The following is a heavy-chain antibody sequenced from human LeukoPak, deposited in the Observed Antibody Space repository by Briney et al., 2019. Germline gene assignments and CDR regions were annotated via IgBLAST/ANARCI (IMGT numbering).Heavy chain of an antibody. Sequence: GESLKISRKGSGYSFTSYWIGWVRQIPGKGLELMGIIYPGDSDIIYSPSLQGEVTISADKYISTAYVQWSSLKASDTAMYYCARRQQLASDAFDIWGQGTMVTVSS. J-gene: IGHJ3*02. CDR2: IYPGDSDI. CDR1: GYSFTSYW. CDR3: ARRQQLASDAFDI. V-gene: IGHV5-51*01. D-gene: IGHD6-13*01.